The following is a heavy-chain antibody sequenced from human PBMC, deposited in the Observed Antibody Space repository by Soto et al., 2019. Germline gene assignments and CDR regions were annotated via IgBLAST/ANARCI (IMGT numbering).Heavy chain of an antibody. CDR1: GFTFSSAA. Sequence: QILESGGSLVQPGGSLRLSCVAAGFTFSSAAMNWVRQAPGKGLEWVSIISDTGTRTHYADSVKGRFTISRDNSKTTLYVAMNSLRAEDTAVYYCAKSLHIHYINWFAPWGQGTLVTVSS. CDR3: AKSLHIHYINWFAP. V-gene: IGHV3-23*01. D-gene: IGHD4-4*01. J-gene: IGHJ5*02. CDR2: ISDTGTRT.